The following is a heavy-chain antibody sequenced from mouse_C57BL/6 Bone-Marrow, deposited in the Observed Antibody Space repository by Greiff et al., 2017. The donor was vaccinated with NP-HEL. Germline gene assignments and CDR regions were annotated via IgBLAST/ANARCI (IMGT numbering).Heavy chain of an antibody. V-gene: IGHV3-8*01. CDR1: GYSITSDY. Sequence: EVQLQQSGPGLAKPSQTLSLTCSVTGYSITSDYWNWIRKFPGNKLEYMGYISYSGSPYYNPSLQSRFSITRDTSKSQYYLQLNSVTTEDTATYYCARAPIWLRRKYYAMDYWGQGTSVTVSS. J-gene: IGHJ4*01. CDR3: ARAPIWLRRKYYAMDY. D-gene: IGHD2-2*01. CDR2: ISYSGSP.